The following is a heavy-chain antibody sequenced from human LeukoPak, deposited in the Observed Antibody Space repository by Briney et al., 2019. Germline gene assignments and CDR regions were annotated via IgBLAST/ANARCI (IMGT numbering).Heavy chain of an antibody. J-gene: IGHJ4*02. CDR2: IYYSGSTYSGST. CDR3: AGDWN. CDR1: GGSISSYY. Sequence: PSETLSLTCTVSGGSISSYYWSWIRQPPGKGLEWIGYIYYSGSTYSGSTNYNPSLKSRVTISIDTSKNQFSLNLSSVTAADTAVYYCAGDWNWGQGILVTVSS. V-gene: IGHV4-59*08. D-gene: IGHD2-21*02.